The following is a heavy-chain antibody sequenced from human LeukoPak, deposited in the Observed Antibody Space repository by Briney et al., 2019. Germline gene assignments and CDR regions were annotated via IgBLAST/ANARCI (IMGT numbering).Heavy chain of an antibody. Sequence: ASVKVSCKASGYTFTNYGTSWVRQAPGQGLEWMGWISAYNGNTNYAQKLQGRVTMTRDTSTSTAYMDLRSLRSDDTAVYYCARGLGIYGVVMTTPFDYWGQGTLVTVSS. CDR1: GYTFTNYG. CDR2: ISAYNGNT. D-gene: IGHD3-3*01. J-gene: IGHJ4*02. CDR3: ARGLGIYGVVMTTPFDY. V-gene: IGHV1-18*01.